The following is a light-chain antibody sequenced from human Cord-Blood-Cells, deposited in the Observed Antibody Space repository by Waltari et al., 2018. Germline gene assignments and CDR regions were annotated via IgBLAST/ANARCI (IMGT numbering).Light chain of an antibody. CDR2: EGS. J-gene: IGLJ2*01. CDR3: CSYAGSSTLV. CDR1: SRDVGRYNL. V-gene: IGLV2-23*01. Sequence: QSALTQPASRSGSPGQSIHIYCPGTSRDVGRYNLVSWYHQHPGQTPKLMIDEGSKRPSGFSNRFSGSKSGNTASLTISGLQAEDEADYYCCSYAGSSTLVFGGGTKLTVL.